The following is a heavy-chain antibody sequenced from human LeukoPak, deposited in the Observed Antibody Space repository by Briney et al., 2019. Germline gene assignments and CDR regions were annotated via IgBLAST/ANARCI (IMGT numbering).Heavy chain of an antibody. J-gene: IGHJ4*02. D-gene: IGHD1-26*01. CDR3: ARHSRAIVGATVYRGYFDY. V-gene: IGHV3-7*01. CDR2: IKQDGSEK. CDR1: GFTFSSYW. Sequence: GGSLTLSCAASGFTFSSYWMSWVRQAPGKGLEWVADIKQDGSEKYYVDSVKGRFTISRDNAKNSLYLQMNSLRAEDTAVYYCARHSRAIVGATVYRGYFDYWGQGTLVTVSS.